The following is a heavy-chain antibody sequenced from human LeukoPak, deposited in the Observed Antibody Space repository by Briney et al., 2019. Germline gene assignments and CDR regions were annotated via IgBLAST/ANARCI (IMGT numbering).Heavy chain of an antibody. CDR1: GFTFSSYD. J-gene: IGHJ4*02. CDR3: TRVSGGYYARN. D-gene: IGHD3-22*01. CDR2: IGTAGDT. V-gene: IGHV3-13*01. Sequence: SGGSLRLSCAASGFTFSSYDMHWVRQATGKGLEWVSAIGTAGDTYYPGSVKGRFTISRDDSKSIAYLQMNSLKTEDTAVYYCTRVSGGYYARNWGQGTLVTVSS.